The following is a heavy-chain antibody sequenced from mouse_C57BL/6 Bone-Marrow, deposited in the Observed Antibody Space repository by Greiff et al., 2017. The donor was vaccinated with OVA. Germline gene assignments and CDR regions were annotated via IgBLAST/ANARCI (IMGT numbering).Heavy chain of an antibody. V-gene: IGHV7-1*01. J-gene: IGHJ2*01. CDR2: SRNKANDYTT. CDR1: GFTFSDFY. CDR3: ARDANWGFDY. D-gene: IGHD4-1*01. Sequence: EVNLVESGGGLVQSGRSLRLSCATSGFTFSDFYMEWVRQAPGKGLEWIAASRNKANDYTTEYSASVKGRFIVSRDTSQSILYLQMNALRAEDTAIYYCARDANWGFDYWGQGTTLTVSS.